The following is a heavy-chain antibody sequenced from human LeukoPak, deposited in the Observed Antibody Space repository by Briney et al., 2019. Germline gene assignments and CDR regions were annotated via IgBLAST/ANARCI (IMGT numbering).Heavy chain of an antibody. CDR1: GYTFTSYD. CDR3: ARDGSLVATMAWFDP. D-gene: IGHD5-12*01. V-gene: IGHV1-8*01. J-gene: IGHJ5*02. CDR2: MNPNSGNT. Sequence: ASVKVSCKASGYTFTSYDINWVRQATGQGLEWMGWMNPNSGNTGYAQKFQGRVTVTRNTSISTAYMELSSLRSEDTAVYYCARDGSLVATMAWFDPWGQGTLVTVSS.